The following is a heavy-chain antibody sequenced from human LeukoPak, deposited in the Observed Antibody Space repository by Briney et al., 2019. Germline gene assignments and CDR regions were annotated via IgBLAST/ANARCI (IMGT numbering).Heavy chain of an antibody. CDR2: ISGDGGST. D-gene: IGHD5-18*01. J-gene: IGHJ4*02. V-gene: IGHV3-43*02. CDR1: GFTFDDYA. Sequence: LPGGSLRLSCAASGFTFDDYAMHWVRQAPGKGLEWVSLISGDGGSTYYGDSVKGRFTVSRDNSKNSLYLQMNSLTTEDTALYYCARVRTAMEIGAYWGQGTLVTVSS. CDR3: ARVRTAMEIGAY.